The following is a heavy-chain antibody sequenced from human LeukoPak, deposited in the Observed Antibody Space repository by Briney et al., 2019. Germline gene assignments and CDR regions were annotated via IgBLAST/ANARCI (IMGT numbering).Heavy chain of an antibody. V-gene: IGHV1-46*01. D-gene: IGHD3-22*01. CDR3: ARVGRKYYYDSSLTLDY. CDR2: INPSGGST. J-gene: IGHJ4*02. Sequence: VASVKVSCKASGYTFTSYYMHWVRQAPGQGLEWMGIINPSGGSTSYAQKFQGRVTMTRDTSTSTVYMELSSLRSEDTAVYYCARVGRKYYYDSSLTLDYWGQGTLVTVSS. CDR1: GYTFTSYY.